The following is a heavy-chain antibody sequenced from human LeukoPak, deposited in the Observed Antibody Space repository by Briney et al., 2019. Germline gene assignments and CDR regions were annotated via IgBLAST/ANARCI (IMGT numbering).Heavy chain of an antibody. D-gene: IGHD4-17*01. CDR1: GGSFSAHY. J-gene: IGHJ2*01. Sequence: SETLSLTCAVYGGSFSAHYWSWIRQPPGKGLEWIGEINHSGSTNYNPSLKSRVTISVDTSKNQFSLKLSSVTAADTAVYYCARGYGDYINWYFDLWGRGTLVTVSS. CDR3: ARGYGDYINWYFDL. CDR2: INHSGST. V-gene: IGHV4-34*01.